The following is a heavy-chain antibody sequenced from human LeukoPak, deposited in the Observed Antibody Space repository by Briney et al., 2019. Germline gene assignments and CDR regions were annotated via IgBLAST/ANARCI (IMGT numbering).Heavy chain of an antibody. Sequence: SETLSLTCAVYGGSFSGNYWSWIRQPPGKGLEWIGEINHSGSTNYNPSLKSRVTISVDTSKNQFSLKLSSVTAADTAVYYCTLQYFDWLLAIDYWGQGTLVTVSS. CDR2: INHSGST. J-gene: IGHJ4*02. CDR3: TLQYFDWLLAIDY. CDR1: GGSFSGNY. V-gene: IGHV4-34*01. D-gene: IGHD3-9*01.